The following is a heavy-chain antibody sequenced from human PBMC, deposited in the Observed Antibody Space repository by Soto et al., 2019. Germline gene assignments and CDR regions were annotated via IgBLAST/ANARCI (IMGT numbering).Heavy chain of an antibody. V-gene: IGHV5-51*01. Sequence: PGESLKISCKGSGYSFTNYWIGWVRQMPGKGLEWMGIIYPGDSDTRYSPSFQGQVTISADKSISTAYLQWSSLKASDTAMYYCARQTLDFYSNYLYYYGMDVWGQGTTVTVSS. CDR1: GYSFTNYW. CDR2: IYPGDSDT. D-gene: IGHD4-4*01. J-gene: IGHJ6*02. CDR3: ARQTLDFYSNYLYYYGMDV.